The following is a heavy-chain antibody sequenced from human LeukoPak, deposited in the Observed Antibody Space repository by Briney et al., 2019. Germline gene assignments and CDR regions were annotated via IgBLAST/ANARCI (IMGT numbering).Heavy chain of an antibody. Sequence: SETLSLTCTVSGGSISSYYWSWIRQPPGKGLEWVGYISYSGYTNYSPSLKSRVTISVDTSKNQFSLKLSSVAAADTAVYYCARMLAVAGTGDWFDPWGQGTLVTVSS. CDR1: GGSISSYY. V-gene: IGHV4-59*01. J-gene: IGHJ5*02. CDR3: ARMLAVAGTGDWFDP. D-gene: IGHD6-19*01. CDR2: ISYSGYT.